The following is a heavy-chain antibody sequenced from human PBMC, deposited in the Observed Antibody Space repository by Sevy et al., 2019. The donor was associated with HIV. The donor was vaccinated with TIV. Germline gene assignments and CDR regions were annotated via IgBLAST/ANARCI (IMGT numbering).Heavy chain of an antibody. Sequence: GGSLRLSCAASGFTFSSYAMHWVRQAPGKGLEWVAVISYDGSNKYYADSVKGRFTISRDNSKNTLYLQMNSLRAEDTAVYYCARDRVAAAADDAFDIWGQWTMVTVSS. D-gene: IGHD6-25*01. J-gene: IGHJ3*02. CDR3: ARDRVAAAADDAFDI. CDR1: GFTFSSYA. V-gene: IGHV3-30-3*01. CDR2: ISYDGSNK.